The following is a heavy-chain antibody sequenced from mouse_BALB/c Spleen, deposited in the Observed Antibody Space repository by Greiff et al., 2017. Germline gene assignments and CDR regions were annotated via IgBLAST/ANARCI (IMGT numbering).Heavy chain of an antibody. CDR3: AKWDWDGFAY. CDR1: GFSLTSYG. D-gene: IGHD4-1*01. CDR2: IWRGGST. Sequence: QVQLQQSGPSLVQPSQSLSITCTVSGFSLTSYGVHWVRQSPGKGLEWLGVIWRGGSTDYNAAFMSRLSFTKDNSKSQVFFKMNSLQADDTAIYYCAKWDWDGFAYWGQGTLVTVSA. J-gene: IGHJ3*01. V-gene: IGHV2-5-1*01.